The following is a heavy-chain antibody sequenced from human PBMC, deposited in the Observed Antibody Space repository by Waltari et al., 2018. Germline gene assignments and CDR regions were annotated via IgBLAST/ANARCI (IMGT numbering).Heavy chain of an antibody. J-gene: IGHJ4*02. Sequence: QVQLVQSGAEVKKPGASVNVSCKASGSTFPNFHIHWVRQAPGHGLEWMGKINPSGGSAGYPQKFQGRITMTRDTSTGTVYMELSSLTSEDTAVYFCARVPPGPYYFDHWGQGTLVTVSS. V-gene: IGHV1-46*01. CDR1: GSTFPNFH. CDR3: ARVPPGPYYFDH. CDR2: INPSGGSA.